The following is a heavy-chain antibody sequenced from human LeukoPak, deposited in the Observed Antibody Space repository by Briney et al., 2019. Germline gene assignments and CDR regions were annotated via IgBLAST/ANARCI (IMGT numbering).Heavy chain of an antibody. J-gene: IGHJ2*01. V-gene: IGHV3-74*01. Sequence: GGAPRLSFSASRFTLSSHCMHWVRQAPGKGLVWVSRINSDGSSTSYADSVKGRFTISRDNAKNTLYLQMNSLRAEDTAMYYCARADRPNWYFDLWGRGTLVTVSS. CDR1: RFTLSSHC. CDR2: INSDGSST. CDR3: ARADRPNWYFDL.